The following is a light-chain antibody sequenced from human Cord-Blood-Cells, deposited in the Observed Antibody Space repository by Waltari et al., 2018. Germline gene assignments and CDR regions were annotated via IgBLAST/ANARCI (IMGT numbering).Light chain of an antibody. CDR1: KSVSSY. Sequence: EILLTQSPATLSLSPGDRATLPCRASKSVSSYLAWYQQKPGQAPRLLIYDASNRATGIPARFSGSGSGTDFTLTISSLEPEDFAVYYCQQRSNWYTFGQGTKLEIK. V-gene: IGKV3-11*01. CDR3: QQRSNWYT. J-gene: IGKJ2*01. CDR2: DAS.